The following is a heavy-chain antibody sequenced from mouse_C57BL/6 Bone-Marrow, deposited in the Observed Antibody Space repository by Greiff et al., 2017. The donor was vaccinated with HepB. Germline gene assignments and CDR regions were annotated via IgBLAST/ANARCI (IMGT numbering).Heavy chain of an antibody. CDR1: GYTFTDYY. D-gene: IGHD4-1*01. J-gene: IGHJ1*03. Sequence: EVQLQQSGPVLVKPGASVKMSCKASGYTFTDYYMNWVKQSHGKSLEWIGVINPYNGGTSYNQKFKGKATLTVYKSSSTAYMELNSLTSEASAVYYCARWEGRREYFDVWGTGTTVTVSS. CDR2: INPYNGGT. V-gene: IGHV1-19*01. CDR3: ARWEGRREYFDV.